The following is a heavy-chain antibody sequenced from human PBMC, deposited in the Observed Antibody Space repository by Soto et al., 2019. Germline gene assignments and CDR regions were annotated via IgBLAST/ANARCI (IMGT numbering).Heavy chain of an antibody. CDR2: ISGSGGST. V-gene: IGHV3-23*01. D-gene: IGHD4-4*01. CDR1: GFTFSSYA. CDR3: AKVTRVTVTLLLRSIFPMYYFDY. J-gene: IGHJ4*02. Sequence: GGSLRLSCAASGFTFSSYAMSWVRQAPGKGLEWVSAISGSGGSTYYADSVKGRFTISRDNSKNTLYLQMNSLRAEDTAVYYCAKVTRVTVTLLLRSIFPMYYFDYWGQGTLVTVSS.